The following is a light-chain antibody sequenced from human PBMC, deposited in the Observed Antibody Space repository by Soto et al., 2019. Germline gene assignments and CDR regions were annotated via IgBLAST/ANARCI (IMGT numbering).Light chain of an antibody. CDR2: WAS. J-gene: IGKJ4*01. CDR3: QQYYSIPIT. V-gene: IGKV4-1*01. CDR1: QRLLYNSNNKYY. Sequence: DFVMTQSPDSLAVSLGERATINCKSSQRLLYNSNNKYYLAWYQQKPGQPPKLLIYWASTRESGVPDRFSGSASGTDFTLTISSLQAEDVAVYYCQQYYSIPITFGGGTKVDSK.